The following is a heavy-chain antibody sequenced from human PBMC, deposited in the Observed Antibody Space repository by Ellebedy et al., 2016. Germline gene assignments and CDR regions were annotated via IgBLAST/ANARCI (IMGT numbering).Heavy chain of an antibody. V-gene: IGHV3-33*01. D-gene: IGHD5-24*01. CDR3: ARDQERWLQIAALRY. J-gene: IGHJ4*02. CDR2: IWYDGSNK. CDR1: GFTFSSYG. Sequence: GESLKISXAASGFTFSSYGMHWVRQAPGKGLEWVAVIWYDGSNKYYADSVKGRFTISRDNSKNTLYLQMNSLRAEDTAVYYCARDQERWLQIAALRYWGQGTLVTVSS.